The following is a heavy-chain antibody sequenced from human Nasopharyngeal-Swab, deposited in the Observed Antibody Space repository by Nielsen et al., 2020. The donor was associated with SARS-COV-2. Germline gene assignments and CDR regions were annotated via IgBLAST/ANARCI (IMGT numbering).Heavy chain of an antibody. CDR3: AREGSSKASDV. CDR1: GFTFSSYA. Sequence: SLKISCAASGFTFSSYAMHWVRQAPGKGLEWVAVISYDGSNKYYADSVKGRFTISRDNSKNTLYLQMNSLRAEDTAVYYCAREGSSKASDVWGKGTTVTVSS. CDR2: ISYDGSNK. V-gene: IGHV3-30-3*01. D-gene: IGHD6-6*01. J-gene: IGHJ6*04.